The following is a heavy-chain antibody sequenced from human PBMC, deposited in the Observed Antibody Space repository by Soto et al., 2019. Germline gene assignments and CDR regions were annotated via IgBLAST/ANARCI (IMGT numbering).Heavy chain of an antibody. V-gene: IGHV4-34*01. CDR2: INHSGST. J-gene: IGHJ6*03. D-gene: IGHD3-10*01. CDR1: GGSFSGYY. CDR3: ARGHRFTMVRGISHVYYYMDV. Sequence: SETLSLTCAVYGGSFSGYYWSWIRQPPGKGLEWIGEINHSGSTNYNPSLKSRVTISVDTSKNQFSLKLSSVTAADTAVYYCARGHRFTMVRGISHVYYYMDVWGKGTTVTVSS.